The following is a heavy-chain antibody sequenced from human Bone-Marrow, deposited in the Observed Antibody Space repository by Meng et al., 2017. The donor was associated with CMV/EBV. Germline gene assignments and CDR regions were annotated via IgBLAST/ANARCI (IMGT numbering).Heavy chain of an antibody. V-gene: IGHV1-2*07. D-gene: IGHD4-23*01. Sequence: ASVKVSCKASGYTFTSYYMHWVRQAPGQGLEWMGWINPNSGGTNYVYKFQGRVTMTRDTSISTAYMELSRLRSDDTAVYYCAKTPSLYYYFSMDVWGQGNTVTVSS. CDR2: INPNSGGT. J-gene: IGHJ6*02. CDR3: AKTPSLYYYFSMDV. CDR1: GYTFTSYY.